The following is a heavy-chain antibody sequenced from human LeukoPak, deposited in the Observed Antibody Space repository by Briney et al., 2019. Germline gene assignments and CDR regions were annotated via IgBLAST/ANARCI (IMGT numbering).Heavy chain of an antibody. V-gene: IGHV3-23*01. CDR1: GFTFSSYA. Sequence: GGSLRLSRAASGFTFSSYAMSWVRQAPGKGLEWVSAISGSGGSTYYADSVKGRFTISRDNSKNTLYLQMNSLRAEDTAVYYCAKDVRQLVQGFDYWGQGTLVTVSS. CDR3: AKDVRQLVQGFDY. D-gene: IGHD6-13*01. CDR2: ISGSGGST. J-gene: IGHJ4*02.